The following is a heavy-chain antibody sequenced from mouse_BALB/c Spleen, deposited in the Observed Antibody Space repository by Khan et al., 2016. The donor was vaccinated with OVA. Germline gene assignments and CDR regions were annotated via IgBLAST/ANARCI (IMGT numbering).Heavy chain of an antibody. D-gene: IGHD3-3*01. Sequence: EVQLQESGPGLVKPSQSLSLTCSVTGYSITSGYYWNWIRQFPGNKLEWMGYINSGGPFNYNPSLTNRISITRYTSKNQFFLKLNSVNPEDTATYYCARAGRWLDYWGQGTLVTVSA. CDR1: GYSITSGYY. V-gene: IGHV3-6*02. CDR3: ARAGRWLDY. CDR2: INSGGPF. J-gene: IGHJ3*01.